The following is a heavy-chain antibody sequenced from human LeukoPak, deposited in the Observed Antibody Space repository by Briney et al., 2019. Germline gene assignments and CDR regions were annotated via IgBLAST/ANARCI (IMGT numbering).Heavy chain of an antibody. CDR2: INPSGGST. D-gene: IGHD1-26*01. CDR3: ATDRGSLPFLY. Sequence: ASVKVSCKASGYTFTSYYMHWVRQAPGQGLEWMGIINPSGGSTSYAQKFQGRVTMTEDTSTDTAYMELSSLRSEDTAVYYCATDRGSLPFLYWGQGTLVTVSS. CDR1: GYTFTSYY. J-gene: IGHJ4*02. V-gene: IGHV1-46*01.